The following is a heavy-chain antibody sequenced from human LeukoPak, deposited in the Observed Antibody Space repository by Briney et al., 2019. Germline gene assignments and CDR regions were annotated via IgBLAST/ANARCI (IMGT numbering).Heavy chain of an antibody. CDR1: GFTVSSYY. Sequence: GGSLRLSCSASGFTVSSYYMSWVRQAPGKGLEWVSVIYSGGSTYYADSVKGRFTISRDNSKNTLYLQMNSLRAEDTAVYYCARESPMVRGAVDGMDVWGKGTTVTVSS. D-gene: IGHD3-10*01. CDR3: ARESPMVRGAVDGMDV. CDR2: IYSGGST. V-gene: IGHV3-53*01. J-gene: IGHJ6*04.